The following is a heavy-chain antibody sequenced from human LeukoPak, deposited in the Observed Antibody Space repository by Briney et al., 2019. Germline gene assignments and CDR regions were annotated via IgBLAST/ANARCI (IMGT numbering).Heavy chain of an antibody. Sequence: ASVKLSCKASGYTFTGYYMHWVRQAPGKGLEWMGWINPNSGSTNYAQTFQGRVTMTRDTSISTAYMELSRLRSDDTAVYYCASKLNYGSGSYYAALDHWGQGTLVTVSS. CDR2: INPNSGST. CDR1: GYTFTGYY. J-gene: IGHJ4*02. V-gene: IGHV1-2*02. D-gene: IGHD3-10*01. CDR3: ASKLNYGSGSYYAALDH.